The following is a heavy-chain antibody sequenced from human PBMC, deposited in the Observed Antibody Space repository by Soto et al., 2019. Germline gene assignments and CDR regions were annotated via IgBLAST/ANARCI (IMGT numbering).Heavy chain of an antibody. V-gene: IGHV4-39*01. J-gene: IGHJ4*02. Sequence: SETLSLTCTVSGGSLSSSSYYWGWIRQPPGKGLEWIGSIYYSGSTNYNPSLMSRVTISEDTSKNQFSLKLSSVTAADTAVYYGARPRSAAGPVEFWGQGTLVTVSS. CDR1: GGSLSSSSYY. CDR2: IYYSGST. D-gene: IGHD6-19*01. CDR3: ARPRSAAGPVEF.